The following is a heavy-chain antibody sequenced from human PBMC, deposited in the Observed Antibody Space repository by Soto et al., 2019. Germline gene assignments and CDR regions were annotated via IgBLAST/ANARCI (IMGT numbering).Heavy chain of an antibody. Sequence: SETLSLTCAVSGYSISSGYYWGWIRQPPGKGLEWIGEINHSGSTNYNPSLKSRVTISVDTSKNQFSLKLSSVTAADTAVYYCARGGIAAAGTRFDYWGQGTLVTVS. CDR1: GYSISSGYY. V-gene: IGHV4-38-2*01. J-gene: IGHJ4*02. CDR2: INHSGST. D-gene: IGHD6-13*01. CDR3: ARGGIAAAGTRFDY.